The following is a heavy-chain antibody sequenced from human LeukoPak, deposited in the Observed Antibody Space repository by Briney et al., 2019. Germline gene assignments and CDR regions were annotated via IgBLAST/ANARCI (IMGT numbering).Heavy chain of an antibody. Sequence: SETLSLTCAVSGYSISSGYYWGWIRQPPGKGLEWIGSIYYSGSTYYNPSLKSRVTISVDTSKNQFSLKLSSATAADTAVYYCARETPSEYCSGGSCYLFDYWGQGTLVTVSS. V-gene: IGHV4-38-2*02. J-gene: IGHJ4*02. D-gene: IGHD2-15*01. CDR3: ARETPSEYCSGGSCYLFDY. CDR1: GYSISSGYY. CDR2: IYYSGST.